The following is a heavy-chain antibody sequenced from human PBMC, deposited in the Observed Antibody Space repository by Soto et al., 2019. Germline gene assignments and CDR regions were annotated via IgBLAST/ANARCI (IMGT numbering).Heavy chain of an antibody. D-gene: IGHD2-8*02. CDR1: GGSISSSSYY. J-gene: IGHJ6*03. CDR3: ASPCCIDAASNSYYM. Sequence: SETLSPTCTVSGGSISSSSYYWGWIRQPPGKGLEWIGSIYYSGSTYYNPSLKSRVTISVDTSKNQFSLKLSSVTAADTAVYYCASPCCIDAASNSYYM. V-gene: IGHV4-39*01. CDR2: IYYSGST.